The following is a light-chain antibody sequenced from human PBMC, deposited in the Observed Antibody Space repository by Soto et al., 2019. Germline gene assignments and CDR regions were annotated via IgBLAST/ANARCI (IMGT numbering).Light chain of an antibody. V-gene: IGKV3-20*01. CDR3: HQYDSLPLT. CDR2: DAS. J-gene: IGKJ4*01. Sequence: IVLTQSPGTLSLSPMERATLSCMASQSVASNYLGWYQQKPGQAPRVLIFDASIRATGIPDRFSASGSGSDFTLTISRLEPDDFAVYYCHQYDSLPLTFGGGTKVDIK. CDR1: QSVASNY.